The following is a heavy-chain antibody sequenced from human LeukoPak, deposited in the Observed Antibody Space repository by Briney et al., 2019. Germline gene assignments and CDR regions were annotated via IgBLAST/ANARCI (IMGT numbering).Heavy chain of an antibody. J-gene: IGHJ4*02. Sequence: GASVKVSCKASGGTFSSYAISWVRQAPGQGLEWMGRIIPILGIANYAQKFQGRVTITADKSTSTAYMELSSLRSEDTAVYYCARDGVNDYSANPLFDYWGQGTLVTVSS. CDR1: GGTFSSYA. CDR3: ARDGVNDYSANPLFDY. D-gene: IGHD2-15*01. CDR2: IIPILGIA. V-gene: IGHV1-69*04.